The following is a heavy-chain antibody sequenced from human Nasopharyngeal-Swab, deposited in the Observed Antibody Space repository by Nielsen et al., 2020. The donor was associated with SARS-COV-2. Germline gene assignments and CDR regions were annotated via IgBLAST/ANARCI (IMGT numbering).Heavy chain of an antibody. Sequence: GESLKISCAASGFTFSSYAMSWVRQAPGKGLEWVSAISGSGGSTYYADSVKGRFTISRDNSKNTLYLQMNNLRAEDTAVYYCAKDVEGIVVVQFDYWGQGTLVTVSS. CDR2: ISGSGGST. CDR1: GFTFSSYA. V-gene: IGHV3-23*01. CDR3: AKDVEGIVVVQFDY. D-gene: IGHD3-22*01. J-gene: IGHJ4*02.